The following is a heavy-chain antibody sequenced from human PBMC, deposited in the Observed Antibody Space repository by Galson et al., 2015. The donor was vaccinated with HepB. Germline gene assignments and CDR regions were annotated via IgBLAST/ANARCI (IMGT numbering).Heavy chain of an antibody. J-gene: IGHJ4*02. CDR1: GFTFSNYE. D-gene: IGHD3-10*01. CDR3: ARDHSGFGSIDY. CDR2: ISDSGSAI. V-gene: IGHV3-48*03. Sequence: SLRLSCAASGFTFSNYEMNWVRQAPGKGLEWVSYISDSGSAIDYADSVEGRFTISRDNAKNSLYLQMNSLRAEDTAVYYCARDHSGFGSIDYWGQGTLVTVSS.